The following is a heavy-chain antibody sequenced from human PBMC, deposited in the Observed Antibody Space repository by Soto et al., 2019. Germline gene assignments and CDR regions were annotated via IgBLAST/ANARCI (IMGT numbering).Heavy chain of an antibody. D-gene: IGHD3-16*01. V-gene: IGHV4-31*03. CDR1: GGSISSGGYY. CDR2: IYYSGST. J-gene: IGHJ3*02. Sequence: SETLSLTCTVSGGSISSGGYYWSCVRQHPGKGLEWIGYIYYSGSTYYNPSLKSRVTISVDTSKNQFSLKLSSVTAADTAVYYCATTKTLVPDAFDIWGQGTMVTVSS. CDR3: ATTKTLVPDAFDI.